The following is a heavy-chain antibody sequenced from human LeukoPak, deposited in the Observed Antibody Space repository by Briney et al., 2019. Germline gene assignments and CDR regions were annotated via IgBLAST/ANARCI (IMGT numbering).Heavy chain of an antibody. D-gene: IGHD5-12*01. CDR2: IYYSGST. CDR1: GGSISSSSYY. Sequence: SETLSLTCTVSGGSISSSSYYWGWIRQPPGKGLEWIGSIYYSGSTYYNPSLKSRVTISVDTSKNQFSLKLSSVTAADTAVYYCARRGYDGGGAFDIWGQGTMVTVSS. V-gene: IGHV4-39*07. CDR3: ARRGYDGGGAFDI. J-gene: IGHJ3*02.